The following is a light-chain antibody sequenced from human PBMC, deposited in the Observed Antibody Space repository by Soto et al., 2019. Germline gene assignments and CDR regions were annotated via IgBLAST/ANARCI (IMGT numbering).Light chain of an antibody. CDR1: QNISNY. V-gene: IGKV1-39*01. CDR3: QHTTDFT. J-gene: IGKJ2*01. Sequence: DMQMTQSPSSLSASVGDRVSITCRSSQNISNYLHWYQQRPGKAPKLLIYAASNLRSGVPSRFSGSGSGTDFTLTISSLQSEDFATYYCQHTTDFTFGQGTKVEIK. CDR2: AAS.